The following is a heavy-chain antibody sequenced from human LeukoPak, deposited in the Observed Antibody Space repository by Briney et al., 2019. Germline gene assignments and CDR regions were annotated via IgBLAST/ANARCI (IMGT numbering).Heavy chain of an antibody. D-gene: IGHD6-19*01. V-gene: IGHV5-51*01. CDR1: GYSLTSYW. CDR3: ARHTLTGAVAGTADY. J-gene: IGHJ4*02. CDR2: IYPGDSDT. Sequence: GESLKISCKGSGYSLTSYWIGWVRQMPGKGLEWMGIIYPGDSDTRYSPSFQGQVTISADKSISTAYLQWSSLKASDTAMYYCARHTLTGAVAGTADYWGQGTLVTVSS.